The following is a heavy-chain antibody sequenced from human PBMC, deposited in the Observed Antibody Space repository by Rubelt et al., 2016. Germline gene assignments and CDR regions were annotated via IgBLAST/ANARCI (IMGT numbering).Heavy chain of an antibody. CDR1: GGSISSGGYY. CDR3: ARGRMGFHYYYYGMDV. D-gene: IGHD1-26*01. J-gene: IGHJ6*02. CDR2: INHSGST. Sequence: QVQLQESGPGLVKPSQTLSLTCTVSGGSISSGGYYWSWIRPHPGKGLEWIGEINHSGSTNYNPSLRCRGTISVDTSKNQFSLRLSSVTAADTAVYDCARGRMGFHYYYYGMDVWGQGTTVTVSS. V-gene: IGHV4-31*03.